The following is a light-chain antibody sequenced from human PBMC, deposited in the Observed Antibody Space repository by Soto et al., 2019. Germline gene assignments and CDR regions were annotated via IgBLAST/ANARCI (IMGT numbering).Light chain of an antibody. CDR2: ENN. V-gene: IGLV1-51*02. Sequence: QSALTQPPSVSAAPGQKVTIPCSGGSLNIGNNYVSWYQQLPGMAPKLLIYENNKRPSGIPDRFSGSKSGPSATLGISGLQTGDEADYYCSTWDSSLSAVVFGGGTKVTVL. J-gene: IGLJ2*01. CDR1: SLNIGNNY. CDR3: STWDSSLSAVV.